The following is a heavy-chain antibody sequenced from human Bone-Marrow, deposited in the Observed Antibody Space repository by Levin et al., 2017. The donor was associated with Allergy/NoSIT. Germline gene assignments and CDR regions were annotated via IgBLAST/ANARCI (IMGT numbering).Heavy chain of an antibody. D-gene: IGHD6-13*01. Sequence: SETLSLTCSVSGGSIGLYYWSWVRQPPGKGLEWIGYVFHSGDTEYNPTLKSRVTISLDTLKNEISLNLSSVTAADTALYYCARVKVRAQQWRVRAFDNWGQGTMVIVSS. CDR3: ARVKVRAQQWRVRAFDN. CDR2: VFHSGDT. J-gene: IGHJ3*02. CDR1: GGSIGLYY. V-gene: IGHV4-59*01.